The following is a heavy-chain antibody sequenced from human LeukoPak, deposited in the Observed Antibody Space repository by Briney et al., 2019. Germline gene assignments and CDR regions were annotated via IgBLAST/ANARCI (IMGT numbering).Heavy chain of an antibody. D-gene: IGHD3-22*01. CDR3: AHTATMTDAFDI. CDR2: INPNSGGT. CDR1: GYTLTGYY. Sequence: VASVKVSCKASGYTLTGYYMHWVRQAPGQGLEWMGWINPNSGGTNYAQKFQGRVTMTRDTSISTAYMELSRLRSDDTAVYYCAHTATMTDAFDIWGQGTMVTVSS. V-gene: IGHV1-2*02. J-gene: IGHJ3*02.